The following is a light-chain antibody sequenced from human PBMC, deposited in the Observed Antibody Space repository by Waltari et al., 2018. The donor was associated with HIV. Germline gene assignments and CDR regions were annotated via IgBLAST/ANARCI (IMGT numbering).Light chain of an antibody. CDR2: DAS. Sequence: AIQLTQSPSSLSASLGDRVTITCRASQAISTDLAWYQQKPGKPPKLLIYDASLLQRGVPPRFTGSGSGTDFTLTINSLQPEDFATYYCQQFKSLPLTFAGGTKV. J-gene: IGKJ4*01. CDR1: QAISTD. CDR3: QQFKSLPLT. V-gene: IGKV1-13*02.